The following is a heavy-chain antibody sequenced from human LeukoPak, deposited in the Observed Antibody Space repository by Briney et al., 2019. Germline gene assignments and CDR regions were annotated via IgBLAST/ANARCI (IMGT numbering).Heavy chain of an antibody. D-gene: IGHD6-19*01. J-gene: IGHJ4*02. Sequence: PGGSLRLSCAASGFTFSHYAMTWVRQAPGKGLEWLSSIGSGGGDIKYADSVKGRFTISRDNAKNSLYLQMNSLRAEDTAVYYCARAPYTSGWYRGDNDYWGQGTLVTVSS. CDR1: GFTFSHYA. CDR2: IGSGGGDI. CDR3: ARAPYTSGWYRGDNDY. V-gene: IGHV3-21*01.